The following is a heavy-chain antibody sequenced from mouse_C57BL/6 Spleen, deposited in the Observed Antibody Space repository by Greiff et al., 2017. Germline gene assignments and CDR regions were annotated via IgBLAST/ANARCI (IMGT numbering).Heavy chain of an antibody. V-gene: IGHV3-8*01. D-gene: IGHD2-5*01. CDR2: ISYSGST. CDR3: ARYSNYYYAMDY. Sequence: EVKLQESGPGLAKPSQTLSFSCSVTGYSITSDYWNWIRKFPGNKLEYIGYISYSGSTNYNPSLKSRISITRDTSKNQYYLQLNSVTTEDTATYYCARYSNYYYAMDYWGQGTSVTVSS. J-gene: IGHJ4*01. CDR1: GYSITSDY.